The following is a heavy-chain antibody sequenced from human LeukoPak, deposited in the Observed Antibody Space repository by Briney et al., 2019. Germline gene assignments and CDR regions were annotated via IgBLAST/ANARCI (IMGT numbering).Heavy chain of an antibody. J-gene: IGHJ4*02. D-gene: IGHD5-12*01. CDR3: ATTGSSAYDGGTFDY. Sequence: SVKVSCKTSGGSFRSSAISWVRQAPGQGLEWMGGIIPMFGAPNYAQKLQGRVTLSADESTSTAYMELSRLRSEDTAVYYCATTGSSAYDGGTFDYWGQGTLVTVSS. CDR2: IIPMFGAP. V-gene: IGHV1-69*01. CDR1: GGSFRSSA.